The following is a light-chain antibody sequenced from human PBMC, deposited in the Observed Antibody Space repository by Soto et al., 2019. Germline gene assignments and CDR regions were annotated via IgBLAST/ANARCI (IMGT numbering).Light chain of an antibody. CDR3: QQYNSWLWT. CDR2: GAS. V-gene: IGKV3-15*01. Sequence: EIVMTQSRATLSVSPGEGATLSCMASQSVSSKLSWYQQKPCQAPRLLIYGASTRATRIPARFSGSGSGTEFTLIISRPQSEDSAVYYCQQYNSWLWTFGQGTKVDIK. J-gene: IGKJ1*01. CDR1: QSVSSK.